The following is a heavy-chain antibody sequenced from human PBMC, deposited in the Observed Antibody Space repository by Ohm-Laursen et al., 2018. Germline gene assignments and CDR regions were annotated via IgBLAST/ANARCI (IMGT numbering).Heavy chain of an antibody. Sequence: SLRLSCTASGFTFSSYGMHWVRQAPGKGLEWVAVIWYDGSNKYYADSVKGRFTISRDNSKNTLYLQMNSLRAEDTAVYYCARDRGYYYGSGSFDYWGQGTLVTVSS. D-gene: IGHD3-10*01. J-gene: IGHJ4*02. CDR1: GFTFSSYG. V-gene: IGHV3-33*01. CDR3: ARDRGYYYGSGSFDY. CDR2: IWYDGSNK.